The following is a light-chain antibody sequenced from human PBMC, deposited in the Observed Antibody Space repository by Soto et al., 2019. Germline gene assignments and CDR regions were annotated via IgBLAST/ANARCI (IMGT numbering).Light chain of an antibody. J-gene: IGLJ2*01. Sequence: QSVLTQPPSASGAPGQRVTISCTGSSSNIGADNDVHWYQQLPGTAPKLLIYGNSNRPSGVPDRFSGSKSGTSASLAITGLQAEDEADYYCHYYDSSLSASVFGGGTKVTVL. CDR1: SSNIGADND. CDR2: GNS. V-gene: IGLV1-40*01. CDR3: HYYDSSLSASV.